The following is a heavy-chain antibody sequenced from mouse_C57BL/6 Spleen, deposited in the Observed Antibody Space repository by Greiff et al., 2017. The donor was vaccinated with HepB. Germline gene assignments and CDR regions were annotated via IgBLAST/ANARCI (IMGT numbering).Heavy chain of an antibody. Sequence: QVQLQQSGAELVKPGASVKISCKASGYTFTDYYINWVKQRPGQGLEWIGKIGPGSGSTYYNEKFKGKATLTADKSSSTAYMQLSSLTSEDSAVYFCARDCYYGSSSIYYYAMDYWGQGTSVTVSS. CDR3: ARDCYYGSSSIYYYAMDY. J-gene: IGHJ4*01. CDR1: GYTFTDYY. CDR2: IGPGSGST. V-gene: IGHV1-77*01. D-gene: IGHD1-1*01.